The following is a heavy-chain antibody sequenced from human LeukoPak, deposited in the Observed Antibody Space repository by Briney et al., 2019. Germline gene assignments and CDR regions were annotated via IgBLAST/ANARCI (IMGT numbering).Heavy chain of an antibody. J-gene: IGHJ3*02. D-gene: IGHD3-3*01. CDR2: ISSSGSTI. V-gene: IGHV3-48*03. Sequence: PGGSLRLSCAASGFTFSSYEMNWVRQAPGKGLEWVSYISSSGSTIYYADSVKGRFTISRDNAKNSLYLQMNSLRAEDTAVYYCGRVFYESDVFNIWGKGTMVTVSS. CDR1: GFTFSSYE. CDR3: GRVFYESDVFNI.